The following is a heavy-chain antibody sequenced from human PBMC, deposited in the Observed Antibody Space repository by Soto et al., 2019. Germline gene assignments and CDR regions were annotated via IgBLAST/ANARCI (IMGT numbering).Heavy chain of an antibody. CDR3: AKVPDYGDYVWWFDP. J-gene: IGHJ5*02. CDR2: ISGSGGST. D-gene: IGHD4-17*01. CDR1: GFTFSSYA. V-gene: IGHV3-23*01. Sequence: GGSLRLSCAASGFTFSSYAMSWVRQAPGKGLEWVSAISGSGGSTYYADSVKGRLTISRDNSKNTLYLQMNSLRAEDTAVYYCAKVPDYGDYVWWFDPWGQGTLVTVSS.